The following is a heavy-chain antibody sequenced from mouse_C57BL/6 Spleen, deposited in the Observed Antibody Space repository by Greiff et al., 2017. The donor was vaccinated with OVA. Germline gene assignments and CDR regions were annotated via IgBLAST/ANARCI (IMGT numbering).Heavy chain of an antibody. V-gene: IGHV1-4*01. CDR2: INPSSGYT. Sequence: VQRVESGAELARPGASVKMSCKASGYTFTSYTMHWVKQRPGQGLEWIGYINPSSGYTKYNQKFKDKATLTADKSSSTAYMQLSSLTSEDSAVYYCARSVYYDYEGFAYWGQGTLVTVSA. CDR1: GYTFTSYT. D-gene: IGHD2-4*01. CDR3: ARSVYYDYEGFAY. J-gene: IGHJ3*01.